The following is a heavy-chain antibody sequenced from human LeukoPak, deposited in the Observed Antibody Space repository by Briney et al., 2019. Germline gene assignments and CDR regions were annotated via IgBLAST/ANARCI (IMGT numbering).Heavy chain of an antibody. J-gene: IGHJ4*02. V-gene: IGHV3-21*01. Sequence: GGSLRLSCAASGFTFSSYSMNWVRQAPGKGLEWVSSISSSSSYIYYADSVKGRFTISRDNAKNSLYLQMNSLRAEDTAVYYCAGDEDYYGSGSNYWGQGTLVTVSS. CDR3: AGDEDYYGSGSNY. CDR1: GFTFSSYS. D-gene: IGHD3-10*01. CDR2: ISSSSSYI.